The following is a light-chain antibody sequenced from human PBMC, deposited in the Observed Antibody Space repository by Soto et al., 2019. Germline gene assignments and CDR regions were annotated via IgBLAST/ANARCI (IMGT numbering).Light chain of an antibody. J-gene: IGKJ4*01. CDR3: MQALQTPLT. CDR1: QSLLHSNGYNY. V-gene: IGKV2-28*01. CDR2: LGS. Sequence: DLVMTQSPLSLPVTPGEPASISCRSSQSLLHSNGYNYLDWYLQKPGQSPQLLIYLGSNRASGVSDRFSGSGSGTDFTLKISRVEAQDVGVYYCMQALQTPLTFDGATKVAIK.